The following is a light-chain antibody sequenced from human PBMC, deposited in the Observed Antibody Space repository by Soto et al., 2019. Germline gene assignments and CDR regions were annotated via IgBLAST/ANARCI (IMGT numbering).Light chain of an antibody. J-gene: IGKJ4*01. CDR3: QQYNDWPLS. CDR2: GAS. Sequence: DIVMTQSPATLSVSPGERATLSCRASQSVSSNLAWYQQRPGQAPRLLIYGASTRATGITARISGSGSGTVFTLTIISLQSEDFAVYYCQQYNDWPLSFGGGTKVEIK. V-gene: IGKV3-15*01. CDR1: QSVSSN.